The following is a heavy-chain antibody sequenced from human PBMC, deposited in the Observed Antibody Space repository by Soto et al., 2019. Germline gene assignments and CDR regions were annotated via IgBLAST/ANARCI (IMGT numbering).Heavy chain of an antibody. D-gene: IGHD3-3*01. V-gene: IGHV4-31*03. CDR2: IYYSGST. CDR3: ARVERALEWPHANGFDP. J-gene: IGHJ5*02. Sequence: SETLSLTCTVSGGSISSGGYYWSWIRQHPGKGLEWIGYIYYSGSTYYNPSLKSRVTISVDTSKNQFSLKLSSVTAADTAVYYCARVERALEWPHANGFDPWGQGTLVTGS. CDR1: GGSISSGGYY.